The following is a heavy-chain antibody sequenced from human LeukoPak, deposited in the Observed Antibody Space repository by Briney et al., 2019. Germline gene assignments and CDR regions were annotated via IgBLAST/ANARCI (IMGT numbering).Heavy chain of an antibody. CDR1: GFDFNKAW. Sequence: GGSLRLSCAASGFDFNKAWMYWFRQAPGKGLEWVGRIRSKISGGTADYAAPVEGRFTVSRDDSETTLYLQMNSLKTEDTAVYYCTTMGDFWSGYILLFDYWGQGTLVTVSS. CDR2: IRSKISGGTA. D-gene: IGHD3-3*01. V-gene: IGHV3-15*01. J-gene: IGHJ4*02. CDR3: TTMGDFWSGYILLFDY.